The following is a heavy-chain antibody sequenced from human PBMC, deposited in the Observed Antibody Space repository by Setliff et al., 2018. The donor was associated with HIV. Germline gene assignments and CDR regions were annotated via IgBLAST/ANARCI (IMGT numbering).Heavy chain of an antibody. CDR1: GGSISSYY. CDR2: IYYSGST. CDR3: AREREGYYDSSGYHYGAFDI. D-gene: IGHD3-22*01. J-gene: IGHJ3*02. Sequence: SETLSLTCTVSGGSISSYYWSWIRQPPGKGLEWIGYIYYSGSTNYNPSLKSRVTISVDTSKNQFSLKLSSVTAADTAVYYCAREREGYYDSSGYHYGAFDIWGQGTMVTVSS. V-gene: IGHV4-59*01.